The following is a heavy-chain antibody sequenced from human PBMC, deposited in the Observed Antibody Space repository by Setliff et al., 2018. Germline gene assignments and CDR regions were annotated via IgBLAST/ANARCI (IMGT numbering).Heavy chain of an antibody. J-gene: IGHJ3*01. D-gene: IGHD2-15*01. CDR3: ARDGGQGTTFEL. Sequence: GGSLRLSCEASGFTFSDHFMSWIRQAPGRGLEWVSFISRIPRVTYYGVSVKGRVTISRDNARRSVYLQMNNLRDEDSAVYYCARDGGQGTTFELWGQGTMVTVSS. V-gene: IGHV3-11*04. CDR1: GFTFSDHF. CDR2: ISRIPRVT.